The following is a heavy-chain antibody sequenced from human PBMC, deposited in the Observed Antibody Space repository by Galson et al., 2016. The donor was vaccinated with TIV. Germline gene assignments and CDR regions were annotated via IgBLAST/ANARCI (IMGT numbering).Heavy chain of an antibody. D-gene: IGHD5-24*01. V-gene: IGHV1-69*02. CDR3: ARRTDGHLYDYYGMDV. CDR1: GGNFNSYS. Sequence: SVKVSCKASGGNFNSYSIIWVRQAPGQGLEWMGRIIPMLGRANYAQKFQGRVTITADKSTSTAYMDVSSLTSEDTAVYYCARRTDGHLYDYYGMDVWGQGTTVTVSS. CDR2: IIPMLGRA. J-gene: IGHJ6*02.